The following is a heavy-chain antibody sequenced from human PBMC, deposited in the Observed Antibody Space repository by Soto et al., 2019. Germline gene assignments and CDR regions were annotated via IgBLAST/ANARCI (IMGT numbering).Heavy chain of an antibody. CDR2: IYYSGST. D-gene: IGHD1-20*01. V-gene: IGHV4-30-4*01. CDR3: ARDRAKWKDYYYYGMDV. Sequence: QVRLQESGPGLVKPSQTLSLTCTVSGGSISSGDDFWTWIRQPPGKGLEWIGYIYYSGSTYYNPSLKSRLTMSVDTSKNQFSLKLSSVTAADTAVYYCARDRAKWKDYYYYGMDVWGQGTTVTVSS. J-gene: IGHJ6*02. CDR1: GGSISSGDDF.